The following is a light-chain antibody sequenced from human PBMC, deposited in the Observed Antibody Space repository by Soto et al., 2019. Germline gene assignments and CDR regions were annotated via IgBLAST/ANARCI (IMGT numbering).Light chain of an antibody. J-gene: IGKJ4*01. CDR1: QSVSSSY. V-gene: IGKV3-20*01. CDR2: GAS. Sequence: EIVLTQSPGTLSLSPGERATLSCRASQSVSSSYLAWYQQKPGQAPRLLICGASIRATGIPDRFSGSGSGTDFTLTISRLEPEDFVVYYCQQYDSSPLTFGGGTKVEIK. CDR3: QQYDSSPLT.